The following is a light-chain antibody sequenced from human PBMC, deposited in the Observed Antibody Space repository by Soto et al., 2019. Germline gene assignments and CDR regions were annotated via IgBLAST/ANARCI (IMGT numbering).Light chain of an antibody. Sequence: EILFTQSPGTLSLSPGERATLSCRASQSVGSSYLAWYQQKPGQAPRLLIYGASSRANGIPDRFSGSGSGTDFTLTISRLEPQDFAVYACQQYGSSPPLTFGGGTKVDNK. V-gene: IGKV3-20*01. CDR2: GAS. CDR3: QQYGSSPPLT. J-gene: IGKJ4*01. CDR1: QSVGSSY.